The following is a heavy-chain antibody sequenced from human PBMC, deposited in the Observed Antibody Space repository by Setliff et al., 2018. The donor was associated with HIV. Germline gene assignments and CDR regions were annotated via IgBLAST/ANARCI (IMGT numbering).Heavy chain of an antibody. V-gene: IGHV2-70*11. CDR2: IDWDDDK. J-gene: IGHJ6*03. D-gene: IGHD3-10*01. Sequence: VSGPTLVNPTQTLTLTCTFSGFSLSNNGMCVTWLRQPPGKALEWLARIDWDDDKYYSTSLKTRLTISRDTSKNQVVVTMTNIDPVDTATSDCARLRWVRGDYYDYYMAVWGKGTPVTVSS. CDR1: GFSLSNNGMC. CDR3: ARLRWVRGDYYDYYMAV.